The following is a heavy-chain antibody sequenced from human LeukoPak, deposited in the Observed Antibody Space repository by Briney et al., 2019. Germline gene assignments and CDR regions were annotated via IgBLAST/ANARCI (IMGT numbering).Heavy chain of an antibody. V-gene: IGHV4-39*07. Sequence: SETLSLTCTVSGGSISSSSYYWGWIRQPPGKGLEWIGEIYHSGSTNYNPSLKSRVTISVDTSKNQFSLKLSSVTAADTAVYYCARLWFGGRGLDYWGQGTLVTVSS. J-gene: IGHJ4*02. CDR2: IYHSGST. CDR1: GGSISSSSYY. CDR3: ARLWFGGRGLDY. D-gene: IGHD3-10*01.